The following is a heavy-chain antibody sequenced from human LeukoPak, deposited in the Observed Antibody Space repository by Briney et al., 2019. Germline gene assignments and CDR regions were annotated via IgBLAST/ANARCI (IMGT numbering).Heavy chain of an antibody. CDR3: ARDHYYDTSGYSDY. Sequence: ASVKVSCKASGYTFTNNAINWMRQAPGQGLEWLGYINTNTGNPRYAQGFTGRFVFSLDTSVSTAYLQISSLKAEDTAIYYCARDHYYDTSGYSDYWGQGTLVTVSS. CDR2: INTNTGNP. D-gene: IGHD3-22*01. V-gene: IGHV7-4-1*02. CDR1: GYTFTNNA. J-gene: IGHJ4*02.